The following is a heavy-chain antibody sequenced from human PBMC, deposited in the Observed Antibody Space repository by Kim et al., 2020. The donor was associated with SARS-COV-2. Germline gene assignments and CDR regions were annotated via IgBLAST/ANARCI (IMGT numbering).Heavy chain of an antibody. Sequence: GGSLRLSCEVSGFTFSNYAMSWVRQAPGKGLEWVSGISGSGGRTYYAESVKGRFTISRDNSKNMLYLQINSLRAEDTAVYYCAKDSRSRGTEDYFDYWGQGTLVTVSS. CDR3: AKDSRSRGTEDYFDY. V-gene: IGHV3-23*01. D-gene: IGHD3-10*01. J-gene: IGHJ4*02. CDR1: GFTFSNYA. CDR2: ISGSGGRT.